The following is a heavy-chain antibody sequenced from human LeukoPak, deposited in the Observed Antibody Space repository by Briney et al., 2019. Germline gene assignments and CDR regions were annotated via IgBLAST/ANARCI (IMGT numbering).Heavy chain of an antibody. V-gene: IGHV4-59*01. CDR2: IYYSGST. Sequence: SETLSLTCTVSGGSISSYYWSWIRQPPGKGLEWIGFIYYSGSTKYNASLKSRVTISVGPSKNQFSLKLSSVTAADTAVYYCARVGPVLRYFDWSRYNWFDPWGQGTLVTVSS. CDR1: GGSISSYY. D-gene: IGHD3-9*01. J-gene: IGHJ5*02. CDR3: ARVGPVLRYFDWSRYNWFDP.